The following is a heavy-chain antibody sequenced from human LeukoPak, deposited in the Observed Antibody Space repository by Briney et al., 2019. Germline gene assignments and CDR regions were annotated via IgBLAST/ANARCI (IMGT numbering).Heavy chain of an antibody. CDR3: ARCYDWNRGDY. CDR1: GGSISSGGYY. CDR2: IYYSGST. V-gene: IGHV4-31*03. D-gene: IGHD1-1*01. J-gene: IGHJ4*02. Sequence: SQTLSLTCTVSGGSISSGGYYWSWLRQHPGKGLEWIGYIYYSGSTYYNPSLKSRVTISVDTSKNQFSLKLSSVTAADTAVYYCARCYDWNRGDYWGQGTLVTVSS.